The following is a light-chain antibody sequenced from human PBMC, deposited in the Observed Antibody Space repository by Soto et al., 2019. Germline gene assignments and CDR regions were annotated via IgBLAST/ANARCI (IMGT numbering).Light chain of an antibody. CDR2: AAS. J-gene: IGKJ4*01. V-gene: IGKV1-6*01. Sequence: LNESDADRLTIPCRASQSISNWLGWYQQKPGKAPKLLIYAASSLQSGVPSRFSGSGSGTDFTLTISSLQPEDFATYYCLQDYNYPRTFGGGTKVDIK. CDR1: QSISNW. CDR3: LQDYNYPRT.